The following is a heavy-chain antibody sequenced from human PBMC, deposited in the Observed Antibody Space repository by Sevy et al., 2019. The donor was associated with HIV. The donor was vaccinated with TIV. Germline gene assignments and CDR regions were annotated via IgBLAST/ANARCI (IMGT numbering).Heavy chain of an antibody. Sequence: GGSLRLFCAASGFTFSIYTMSWVRQAPGKGLEWVSTFCFGGSKIYYANSVKGRFTISRDNSRNTVYLQMNSLRVDDTAVYYCAREGCTQPHDYWGQGTLVTVSS. CDR3: AREGCTQPHDY. CDR1: GFTFSIYT. D-gene: IGHD2-8*01. V-gene: IGHV3-23*01. J-gene: IGHJ4*02. CDR2: FCFGGSKI.